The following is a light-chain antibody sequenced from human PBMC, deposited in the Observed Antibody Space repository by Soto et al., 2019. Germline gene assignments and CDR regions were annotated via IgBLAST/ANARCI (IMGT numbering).Light chain of an antibody. Sequence: EIVLTQSPGTLSLSPGERATLSCRASQSVSSNYLAWYQQKPGQAPRLLMYGAFSRATGISDRFSGSGSGTDFTLTISRLEPEDFAVYYCQQYGTSPVTVGGGTKVEI. CDR2: GAF. V-gene: IGKV3-20*01. CDR3: QQYGTSPVT. J-gene: IGKJ4*01. CDR1: QSVSSNY.